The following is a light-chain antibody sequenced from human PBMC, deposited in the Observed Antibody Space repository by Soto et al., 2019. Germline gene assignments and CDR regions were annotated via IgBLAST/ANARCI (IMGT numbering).Light chain of an antibody. CDR3: QQYNNWPPYT. CDR2: GAS. Sequence: EIVMTQSPATLSVSPGERATLSCRASQSVSSNLAWYQQKPGQAPRLLIYGASTRATGIPARFSGSRSGTEFTLTINSLQSEDFVVYYCQQYNNWPPYTFGQGTKLEIK. V-gene: IGKV3-15*01. CDR1: QSVSSN. J-gene: IGKJ2*01.